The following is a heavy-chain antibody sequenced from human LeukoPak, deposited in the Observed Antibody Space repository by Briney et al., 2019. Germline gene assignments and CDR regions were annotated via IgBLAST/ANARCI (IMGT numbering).Heavy chain of an antibody. CDR2: ISGSGGST. CDR1: GFTYSSYA. J-gene: IGHJ4*02. Sequence: GGSLRLSCAASGFTYSSYAMSWVRQAPGKGLEWVSAISGSGGSTYYADSVKGRFTTSRDNPKNSLYLQMNNLRAEDTAVYYCARGGATRGRFENWGQGTRVTVSS. D-gene: IGHD1-26*01. CDR3: ARGGATRGRFEN. V-gene: IGHV3-23*01.